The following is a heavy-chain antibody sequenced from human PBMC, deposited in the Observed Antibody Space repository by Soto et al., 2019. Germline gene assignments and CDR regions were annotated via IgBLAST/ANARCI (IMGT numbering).Heavy chain of an antibody. Sequence: GSLRLSCAASGFTFSGSALHWVRQASGKGLEWVGRIGSRASSYATAYAASVKGRFTISRDDSKNTAYLQMTSLKTEDTAVYYCSRRGDYYDSSVDYWGRGTLVTVSS. CDR2: IGSRASSYAT. CDR1: GFTFSGSA. V-gene: IGHV3-73*01. CDR3: SRRGDYYDSSVDY. D-gene: IGHD3-22*01. J-gene: IGHJ4*02.